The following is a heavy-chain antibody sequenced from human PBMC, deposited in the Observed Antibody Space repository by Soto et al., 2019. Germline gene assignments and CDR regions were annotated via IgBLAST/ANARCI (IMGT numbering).Heavy chain of an antibody. CDR1: GFTFSIYA. J-gene: IGHJ4*02. Sequence: EVQLLESGGGLVQPGESLRLSCTASGFTFSIYAMSWVRQAPGKGLEWVSAIGGSGANTYYADSVKGRFTISRDNSENTLYLQMNSLGAEDTAVYYCANWLVAPSGAPDYWGKGTLGTVSS. CDR2: IGGSGANT. V-gene: IGHV3-23*01. CDR3: ANWLVAPSGAPDY. D-gene: IGHD5-12*01.